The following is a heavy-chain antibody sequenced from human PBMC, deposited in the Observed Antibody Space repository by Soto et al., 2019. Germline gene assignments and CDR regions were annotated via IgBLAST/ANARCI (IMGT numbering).Heavy chain of an antibody. CDR3: ARVSAMVTTIDY. J-gene: IGHJ4*02. CDR2: IYYSGST. V-gene: IGHV4-59*01. Sequence: SETLSLTCTVSGGSIGSYYWSWIRQPPGKGLEWIGYIYYSGSTNYNPSLKSRVTISVDTSKNQFSLKLSSVTAADTAVYYCARVSAMVTTIDYWGQGTLVTVSS. D-gene: IGHD5-18*01. CDR1: GGSIGSYY.